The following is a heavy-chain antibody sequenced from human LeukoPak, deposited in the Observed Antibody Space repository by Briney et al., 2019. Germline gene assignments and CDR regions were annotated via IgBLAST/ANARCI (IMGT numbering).Heavy chain of an antibody. J-gene: IGHJ4*02. D-gene: IGHD3-10*01. CDR3: ARDVGDGSGSYSDY. V-gene: IGHV4-31*03. CDR2: IYYSGST. CDR1: GGSISSSSYY. Sequence: SETLSLTCTVSGGSISSSSYYWGWIRQPPGKGLEWIGYIYYSGSTYYNPSLKSRVTISVDTSKNQFSLKLSSVTAADTAVYYCARDVGDGSGSYSDYWGQGTLVTVSS.